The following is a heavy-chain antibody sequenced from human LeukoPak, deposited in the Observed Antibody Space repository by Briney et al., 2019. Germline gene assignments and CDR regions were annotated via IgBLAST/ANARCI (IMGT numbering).Heavy chain of an antibody. CDR2: INPNSGGT. V-gene: IGHV1-2*02. D-gene: IGHD3-10*01. Sequence: ASVKVSCKASGYTFTGYYMHWVRQAPGQGLEWMGWINPNSGGTNYAQKFQGRVTITRNTSISTAYMELSSLRSEDTAVYYCATGRRISVRGVIYYFDYWGQGTLVTVSS. CDR3: ATGRRISVRGVIYYFDY. CDR1: GYTFTGYY. J-gene: IGHJ4*02.